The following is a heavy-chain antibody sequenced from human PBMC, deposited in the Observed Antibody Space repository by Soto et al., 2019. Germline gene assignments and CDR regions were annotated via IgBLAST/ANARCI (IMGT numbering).Heavy chain of an antibody. CDR1: GFTFSNCA. CDR3: AKPYISSWTRPHF. Sequence: EVQLLESGGGLIQPGGSLRLSCAASGFTFSNCAMTWVRQAPGKGLEWVSGITGSGGSTYYAGSVKGRFTISRDNSKNTLYLQINSLRADDTAVYYCAKPYISSWTRPHFWGQGTLVTVSS. D-gene: IGHD6-13*01. J-gene: IGHJ4*02. V-gene: IGHV3-23*01. CDR2: ITGSGGST.